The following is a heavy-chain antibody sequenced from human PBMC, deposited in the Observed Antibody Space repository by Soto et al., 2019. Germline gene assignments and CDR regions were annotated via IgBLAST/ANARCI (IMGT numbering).Heavy chain of an antibody. CDR1: GGSISSGGYY. D-gene: IGHD6-19*01. J-gene: IGHJ4*02. V-gene: IGHV4-31*03. CDR2: IYYSGST. CDR3: ADDIAVAGMGYLDY. Sequence: QVQLQESGPGLVKPSQTLSLTCTVSGGSISSGGYYWSWIRQHPGKGLEWIGYIYYSGSTYYTPSLKSRGTLSVDTSKNQFSLKLGSVAAADTAVYYCADDIAVAGMGYLDYWGQGTLVTVTS.